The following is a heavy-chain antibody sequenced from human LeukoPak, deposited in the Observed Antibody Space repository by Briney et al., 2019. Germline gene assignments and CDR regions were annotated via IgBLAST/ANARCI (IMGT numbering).Heavy chain of an antibody. CDR3: ASIVGAITDY. Sequence: SETLSLTCTVSGGSISSSSYYWGWIRQPPGKGLEWIGSIYYSGSTYYNPSLKSRVTISVDTSKNQFSLKLSSVTAADTAVYYCASIVGAITDYWGQGTLVTVSS. CDR2: IYYSGST. V-gene: IGHV4-39*07. D-gene: IGHD1-26*01. CDR1: GGSISSSSYY. J-gene: IGHJ4*02.